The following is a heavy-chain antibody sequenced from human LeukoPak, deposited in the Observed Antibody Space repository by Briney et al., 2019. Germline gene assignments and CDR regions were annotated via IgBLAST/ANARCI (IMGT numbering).Heavy chain of an antibody. V-gene: IGHV4-39*01. Sequence: PSETLSLTCTVSGGSISSSSYYWGWIRQPPGKGLEWIGSIYYSGSTYYNPSLKSRVTISVDTSKNQFSLKLSSVTAADTAVYYCARQFKISSSGYAHPPDYWGQGTLVTVSS. CDR3: ARQFKISSSGYAHPPDY. D-gene: IGHD3-22*01. J-gene: IGHJ4*02. CDR2: IYYSGST. CDR1: GGSISSSSYY.